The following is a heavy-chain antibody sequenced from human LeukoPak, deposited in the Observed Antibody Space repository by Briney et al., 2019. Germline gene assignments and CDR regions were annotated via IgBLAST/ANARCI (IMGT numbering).Heavy chain of an antibody. Sequence: PGGSLRLSCAASGFSVSNNYMSWVRQAPGKGLGGVSVIYPDGSTYHADSVKGRFTISRDNSKNTLFLQMNTLRADDTAVYHCARTNPVYGDYDYWGQGTLVTVSS. V-gene: IGHV3-53*01. CDR3: ARTNPVYGDYDY. CDR2: IYPDGST. D-gene: IGHD4-17*01. CDR1: GFSVSNNY. J-gene: IGHJ4*02.